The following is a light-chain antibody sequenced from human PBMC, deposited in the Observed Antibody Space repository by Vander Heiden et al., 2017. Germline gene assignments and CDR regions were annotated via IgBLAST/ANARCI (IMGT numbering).Light chain of an antibody. CDR1: QAISSY. CDR2: AAS. Sequence: AIRMTQSPSSFSASTGDRVTITCRASQAISSYVAWYQQKPGKAPKLLIYAASTLQSGVPSRFSGSGSGTDFTLTNNCLQSEDFATYYCQQYYGYPLTFGGGTKVEI. V-gene: IGKV1-8*01. CDR3: QQYYGYPLT. J-gene: IGKJ4*01.